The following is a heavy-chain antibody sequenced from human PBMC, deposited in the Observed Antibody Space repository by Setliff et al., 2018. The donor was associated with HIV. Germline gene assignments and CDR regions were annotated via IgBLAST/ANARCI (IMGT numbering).Heavy chain of an antibody. Sequence: SVKVSCKASGGTFINSAFTWVRQAPGQGLEWMGSIIPIFNTGNYAQKFQNRVTITADESTSTAYMELSSLRSEDTAVYFCATGRHYYDSSDYPANPLDVWGQGTMVTVSS. J-gene: IGHJ3*01. CDR1: GGTFINSA. V-gene: IGHV1-69*13. CDR3: ATGRHYYDSSDYPANPLDV. D-gene: IGHD3-22*01. CDR2: IIPIFNTG.